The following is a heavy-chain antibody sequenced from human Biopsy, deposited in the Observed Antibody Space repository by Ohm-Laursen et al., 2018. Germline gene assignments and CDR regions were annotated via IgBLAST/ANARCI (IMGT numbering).Heavy chain of an antibody. CDR3: ARLEWRDTFFDF. CDR1: GYSIRSGYY. CDR2: IYHSGST. V-gene: IGHV4-38-2*01. J-gene: IGHJ4*02. D-gene: IGHD3-3*01. Sequence: SDTLSLTCAVSGYSIRSGYYWGWIRQPPGKGLEWIGNIYHSGSTYYNPSLKSRVTISVEKSKNQVSLKLSSVTAADTAVYHCARLEWRDTFFDFWGQGRLVTVSS.